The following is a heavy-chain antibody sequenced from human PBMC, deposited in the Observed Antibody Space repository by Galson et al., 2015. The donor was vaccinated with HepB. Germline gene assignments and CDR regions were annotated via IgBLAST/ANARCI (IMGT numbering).Heavy chain of an antibody. J-gene: IGHJ4*02. CDR3: ARMEIRAMRAFDY. CDR1: GFTFSSYS. CDR2: ISSSSSYI. V-gene: IGHV3-21*01. Sequence: SLRLSCAASGFTFSSYSMNWVRQAPGKGLEWVSSISSSSSYIYYADSVKGRFTISRDNAKNSLYLQMNSLRAEDTAVYYCARMEIRAMRAFDYWGQETLVTVSS. D-gene: IGHD2-2*01.